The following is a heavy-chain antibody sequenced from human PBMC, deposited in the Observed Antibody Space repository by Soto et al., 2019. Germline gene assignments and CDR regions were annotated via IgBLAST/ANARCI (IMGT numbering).Heavy chain of an antibody. CDR1: GYSFTSYW. CDR2: IYPGDSDT. Sequence: GESLKISCKGSGYSFTSYWIGWVRQMPGKGLEWMGIIYPGDSDTRYSPSFQGQVTISADKSISTAYLQWSSLKASDTAMYYCARTDWSGLSTGHRYIIDYWGQGTLVTVSS. D-gene: IGHD3-3*01. V-gene: IGHV5-51*01. J-gene: IGHJ4*02. CDR3: ARTDWSGLSTGHRYIIDY.